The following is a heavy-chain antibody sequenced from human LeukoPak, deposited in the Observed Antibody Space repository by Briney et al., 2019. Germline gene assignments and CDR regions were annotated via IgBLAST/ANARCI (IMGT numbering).Heavy chain of an antibody. CDR1: GGSISSYY. D-gene: IGHD3-9*01. V-gene: IGHV4-59*01. CDR2: IYYSGST. J-gene: IGHJ4*02. Sequence: SETLSLTCTVSGGSISSYYWSWIRQPPGKGLEWIGYIYYSGSTNYNPSLKSRVTISVDTSKNQFSLKLSSVTAADTAVYYCARVGWEHYDILTGSYYFDYWGQGTLVTVSP. CDR3: ARVGWEHYDILTGSYYFDY.